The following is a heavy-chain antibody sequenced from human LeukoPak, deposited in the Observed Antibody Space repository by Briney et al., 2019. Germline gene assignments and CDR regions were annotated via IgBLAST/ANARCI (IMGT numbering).Heavy chain of an antibody. D-gene: IGHD6-13*01. Sequence: GGSLRLSCAASGFTLSSYAMTWVRQGPGKGLEWVSSITGSGGSTYYADSVKGRFTISRDDSKNTLFLQMNSPTVEDTAVYYCAKAVPGIALDYWGQGTLVTVSS. CDR1: GFTLSSYA. J-gene: IGHJ4*02. CDR3: AKAVPGIALDY. CDR2: ITGSGGST. V-gene: IGHV3-23*01.